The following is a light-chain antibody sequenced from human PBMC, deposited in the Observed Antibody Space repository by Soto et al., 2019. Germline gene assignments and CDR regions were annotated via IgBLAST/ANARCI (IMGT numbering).Light chain of an antibody. V-gene: IGLV2-23*01. CDR3: CSFARRSTSRV. CDR2: EAG. J-gene: IGLJ1*01. Sequence: QSALTQPGSVSGSPGQSLTISCTGTSSDVGSSNLVSWSQTHPRKAPTLLSIEAGSRPSAVSGRFSGSQSGNTASLTISGLPAEDEAAYYFCSFARRSTSRVFRTESKVPF. CDR1: SSDVGSSNL.